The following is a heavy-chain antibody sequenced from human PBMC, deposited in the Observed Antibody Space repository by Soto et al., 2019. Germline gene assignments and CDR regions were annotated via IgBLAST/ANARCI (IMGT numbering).Heavy chain of an antibody. V-gene: IGHV3-30-3*01. CDR2: ISYDGSNK. J-gene: IGHJ4*02. D-gene: IGHD5-12*01. CDR3: ARAVQGWLEIDY. CDR1: GFTFSSYA. Sequence: QVQLVESGGGVVQPGRSLRLSCAASGFTFSSYAMHWVRQAPGKGLEWVAVISYDGSNKYYADSVKGRFTISRDNSKNTLYRQMNSLRAEDTAVYYCARAVQGWLEIDYWGQGTLVTVSS.